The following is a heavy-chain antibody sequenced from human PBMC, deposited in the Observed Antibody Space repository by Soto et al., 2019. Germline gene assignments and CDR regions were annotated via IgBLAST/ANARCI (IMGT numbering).Heavy chain of an antibody. CDR1: GFTFSSYE. D-gene: IGHD3-3*01. Sequence: EVQLVESGGGLVQPGGSLRLSCAASGFTFSSYEMNWVRQAPGKGLEWVSYISSSGSTIYYADSVKGRFTISRDNAKNSLYLQMNSLRAEDTAVYYCARDRFLEWLPSIIYYYYGMDVWGQGTTVTVSS. V-gene: IGHV3-48*03. CDR3: ARDRFLEWLPSIIYYYYGMDV. CDR2: ISSSGSTI. J-gene: IGHJ6*02.